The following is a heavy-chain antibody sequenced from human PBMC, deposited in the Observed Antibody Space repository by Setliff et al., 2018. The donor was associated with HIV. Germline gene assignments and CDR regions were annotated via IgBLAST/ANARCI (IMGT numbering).Heavy chain of an antibody. J-gene: IGHJ5*02. D-gene: IGHD3-22*01. CDR1: GYTFTGHH. V-gene: IGHV1-2*06. Sequence: GASVKVSCKASGYTFTGHHIHWLRQAPGQGLEWMGRISPDIGDTNYAQMFHGRVTMTRDTSISTAYMELSSLKSDDTAVYYCARGADHFDTSGYYSFFDPWGQGTLVTVSS. CDR3: ARGADHFDTSGYYSFFDP. CDR2: ISPDIGDT.